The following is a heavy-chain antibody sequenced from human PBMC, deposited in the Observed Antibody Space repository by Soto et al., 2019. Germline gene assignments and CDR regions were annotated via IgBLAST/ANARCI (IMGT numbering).Heavy chain of an antibody. CDR3: AATPSYYFDY. CDR2: INPSGGST. V-gene: IGHV1-46*03. J-gene: IGHJ4*02. Sequence: ASVKVSCKASGYTLTNYYVHWVRQAPGQGLGWMGIINPSGGSTSYAQNFQGRVTMTGDTSTSTVYMELSSLRSEDTAVYYCAATPSYYFDYWGQGTLVTVSS. CDR1: GYTLTNYY. D-gene: IGHD1-26*01.